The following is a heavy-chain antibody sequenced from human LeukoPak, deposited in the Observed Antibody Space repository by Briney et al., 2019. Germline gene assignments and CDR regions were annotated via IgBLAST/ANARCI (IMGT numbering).Heavy chain of an antibody. CDR1: GFTFGDSA. CDR3: AKGSIGSWYYFDY. D-gene: IGHD6-13*01. Sequence: PGGSLRLSCAASGFTFGDSAMSWVRQAPGKGPEWVSTFSRSGPNTYYADSVKGRFTIFRDNSKNTLYLQMSSLSAEDTAIYYCAKGSIGSWYYFDYWGQGTLVAVSS. V-gene: IGHV3-23*01. CDR2: FSRSGPNT. J-gene: IGHJ4*02.